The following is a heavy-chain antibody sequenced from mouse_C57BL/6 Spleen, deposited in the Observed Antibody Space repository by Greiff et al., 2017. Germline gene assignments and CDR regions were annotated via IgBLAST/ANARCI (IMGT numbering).Heavy chain of an antibody. CDR3: ARHSRSYYAMDY. CDR2: IWSDGST. Sequence: QVQLKESGPGLVAPSQSLPITCTVSGFSLTSYGVHWVRQPPGKGLAWLVVIWSDGSTTYNSALKSILSISKDNSKSQVFLKMNSLQTDDTAMYYCARHSRSYYAMDYWGQGTSVTVSS. CDR1: GFSLTSYG. V-gene: IGHV2-6-1*01. J-gene: IGHJ4*01.